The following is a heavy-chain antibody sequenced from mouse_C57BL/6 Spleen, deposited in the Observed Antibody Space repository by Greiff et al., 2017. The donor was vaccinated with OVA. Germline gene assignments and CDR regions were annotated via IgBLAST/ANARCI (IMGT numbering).Heavy chain of an antibody. Sequence: EVQGVESGEGLVKPGGSLKLSCAASGFTFSSYSMSWVRQTPETRLEWVAYISSGGAYIYYADTVKGRFTISRDNARNTLYLQMSSLKSEDTAMYYCTRVLLGFDYWGQGTTLTVSS. CDR3: TRVLLGFDY. D-gene: IGHD4-1*01. CDR1: GFTFSSYS. J-gene: IGHJ2*01. V-gene: IGHV5-9-1*02. CDR2: ISSGGAYI.